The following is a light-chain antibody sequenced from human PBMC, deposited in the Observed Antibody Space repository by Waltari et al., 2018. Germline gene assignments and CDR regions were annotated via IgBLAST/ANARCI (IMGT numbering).Light chain of an antibody. V-gene: IGKV3-20*01. CDR2: GTS. J-gene: IGKJ3*01. CDR1: QSVSSTY. Sequence: IVLTQSPGTLSLSPGERATLSCRASQSVSSTYLAWYQHKPGQAPRLLIYGTSSRATGIPDRFSGSGSGTDFTLTISRLEPEDFAVYYCQQYDVSPFTFGPGTKVYVK. CDR3: QQYDVSPFT.